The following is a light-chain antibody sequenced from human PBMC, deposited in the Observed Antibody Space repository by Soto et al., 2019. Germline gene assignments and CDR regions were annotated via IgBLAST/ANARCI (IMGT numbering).Light chain of an antibody. J-gene: IGLJ1*01. Sequence: QSALTQPASVSGSPGQSITISCTGTNSDVGGYNFVSWYQHHPGKAPKLIIYDVTNRPSGVSNRLSGSKSGNTASLTIFGLQAGDEADYYCSSYTSSSTLVFGIGTKVTVL. CDR3: SSYTSSSTLV. V-gene: IGLV2-14*03. CDR2: DVT. CDR1: NSDVGGYNF.